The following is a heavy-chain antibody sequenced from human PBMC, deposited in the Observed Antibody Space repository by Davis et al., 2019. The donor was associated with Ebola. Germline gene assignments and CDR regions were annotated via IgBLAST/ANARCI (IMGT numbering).Heavy chain of an antibody. Sequence: SETLSLTCTVSGGSISSSSYYWGWIRQPPGKGLEWIGSIYYSGSTYYNPSLKSRVTISVDTSKNQFSLKLSSVTAADTAVYYCARGPHYDYIWGSYRPDAFDIWGQGTMVTVSS. CDR3: ARGPHYDYIWGSYRPDAFDI. J-gene: IGHJ3*02. D-gene: IGHD3-16*02. CDR1: GGSISSSSYY. CDR2: IYYSGST. V-gene: IGHV4-39*01.